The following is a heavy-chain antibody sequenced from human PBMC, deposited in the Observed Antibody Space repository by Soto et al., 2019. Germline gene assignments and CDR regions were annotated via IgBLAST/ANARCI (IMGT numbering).Heavy chain of an antibody. Sequence: QVQLQQWGAGLLKASETLSLTCAVVGDSLRGQSWNWIRQSPGKGLEWIGELDQSGGTNYNPSLKSRAIISEDTSTNQFSLTLTSVTAADTAVYYCAREDSYGWSGESLDVWGQGTTVTVSS. D-gene: IGHD6-19*01. CDR1: GDSLRGQS. CDR3: AREDSYGWSGESLDV. V-gene: IGHV4-34*01. J-gene: IGHJ6*02. CDR2: LDQSGGT.